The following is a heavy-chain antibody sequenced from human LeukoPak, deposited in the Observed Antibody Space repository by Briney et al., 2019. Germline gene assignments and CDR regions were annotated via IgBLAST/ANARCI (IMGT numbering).Heavy chain of an antibody. V-gene: IGHV1-2*02. J-gene: IGHJ5*02. CDR1: GSTFTDNY. Sequence: ASVKVSCKASGSTFTDNYIHWVRQAPGQGLEWMGWISPNSGGINYARKFQGRVTMTRDTSIGTAYMELGSLRSDDTAVYYCATAGHCSGGSCSDWFEPWGQGTLVTVSS. CDR3: ATAGHCSGGSCSDWFEP. D-gene: IGHD2-15*01. CDR2: ISPNSGGI.